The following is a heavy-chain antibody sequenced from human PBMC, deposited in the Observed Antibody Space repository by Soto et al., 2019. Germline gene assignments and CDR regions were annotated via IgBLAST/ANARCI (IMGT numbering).Heavy chain of an antibody. CDR2: ISGYNGKT. Sequence: GGSVKVCFKASGYPFSSFGVSLVRRAPGQGPEWMGWISGYNGKTKSAGKVQGRVIMTTGTSTNTVYMELRSLRVDDTAVYYCARDKMIDDSGMGSFDFWGQGTVVTVSS. CDR1: GYPFSSFG. D-gene: IGHD3-10*01. J-gene: IGHJ4*02. V-gene: IGHV1-18*04. CDR3: ARDKMIDDSGMGSFDF.